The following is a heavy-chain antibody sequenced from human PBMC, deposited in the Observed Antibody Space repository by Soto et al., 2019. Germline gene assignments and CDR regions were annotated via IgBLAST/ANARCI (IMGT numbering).Heavy chain of an antibody. CDR3: ARDRRISRCSSTSCYVYYGMDV. D-gene: IGHD2-2*01. Sequence: EVQLVESGGGLVQPGGSLRLSCAASGFTFSSYWMSWVRQAPGEGLEWVANIKQDGSEKYYVDSVKGRFTISRDNAKNSLYLQMNSLRAEDTAVYYCARDRRISRCSSTSCYVYYGMDVWGQGTTVTVSS. J-gene: IGHJ6*02. CDR2: IKQDGSEK. CDR1: GFTFSSYW. V-gene: IGHV3-7*05.